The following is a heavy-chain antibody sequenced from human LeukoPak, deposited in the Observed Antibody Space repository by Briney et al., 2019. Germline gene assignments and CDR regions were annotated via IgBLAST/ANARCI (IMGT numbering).Heavy chain of an antibody. V-gene: IGHV3-53*01. D-gene: IGHD6-19*01. J-gene: IGHJ6*03. Sequence: YYADFAKGRFTISRDNSKNTLYLQMNSLRAEDTAVYYCARAGPYSSGWLRSGYYYYYMDVWGKGTTVTVSS. CDR3: ARAGPYSSGWLRSGYYYYYMDV.